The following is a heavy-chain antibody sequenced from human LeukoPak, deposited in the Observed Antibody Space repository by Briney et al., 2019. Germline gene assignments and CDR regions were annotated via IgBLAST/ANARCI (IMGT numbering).Heavy chain of an antibody. Sequence: ASVRVSCKASGYTFTGYYMHWVRQAPGQGLEWMGWINPNSGGTNYAQKFQGRVTMTRDTSISTAYMELSRLRSDDTAVYYCARGITMVRGVIDQNDYWGQGTLVTVSS. CDR3: ARGITMVRGVIDQNDY. CDR1: GYTFTGYY. J-gene: IGHJ4*02. V-gene: IGHV1-2*02. D-gene: IGHD3-10*01. CDR2: INPNSGGT.